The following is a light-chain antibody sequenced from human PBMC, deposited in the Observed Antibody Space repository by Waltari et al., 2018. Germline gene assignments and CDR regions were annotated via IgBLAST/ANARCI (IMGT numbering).Light chain of an antibody. Sequence: QSVLAQPPSASGTPGQTVTIPCPGSRPNAGNNAVNWFQQLPGTAPKVVFCTGYPRPSGVPDRFSATKSGTSASLAISGLQSEDEADYYCAAWDDTLHGRVFGGGTRLTVL. V-gene: IGLV1-44*01. CDR2: TGY. J-gene: IGLJ2*01. CDR1: RPNAGNNA. CDR3: AAWDDTLHGRV.